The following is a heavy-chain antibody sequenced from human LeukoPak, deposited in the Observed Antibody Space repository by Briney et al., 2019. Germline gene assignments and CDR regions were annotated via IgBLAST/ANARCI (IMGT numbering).Heavy chain of an antibody. CDR2: INHSGST. V-gene: IGHV4-34*01. J-gene: IGHJ6*03. CDR1: GGSFSGYY. D-gene: IGHD6-13*01. CDR3: ASGRGGSSWYYYYMDV. Sequence: SETLSLTCAVYGGSFSGYYWSWIRQPPGKGLEWIGEINHSGSTNYNPSLKSRVTISVDTSKNQFSLKLSSVTAADTAVYYCASGRGGSSWYYYYMDVWGKGTTVTVSS.